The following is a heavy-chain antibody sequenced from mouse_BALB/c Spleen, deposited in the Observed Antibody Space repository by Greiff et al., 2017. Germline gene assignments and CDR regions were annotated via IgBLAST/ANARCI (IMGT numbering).Heavy chain of an antibody. D-gene: IGHD2-10*02. CDR3: ARVRYEGIDY. V-gene: IGHV5-6-5*01. Sequence: EVKLVESGGGLVKPGGSLKLSCAASGFTFSSYAMSWVRQTPEKRLEWVASISSGGSTYYPDSVKDRFTISRDNARNIMYLQMSSLRSEDTAMYYCARVRYEGIDYWGQGTTLTVSS. CDR1: GFTFSSYA. CDR2: ISSGGST. J-gene: IGHJ2*01.